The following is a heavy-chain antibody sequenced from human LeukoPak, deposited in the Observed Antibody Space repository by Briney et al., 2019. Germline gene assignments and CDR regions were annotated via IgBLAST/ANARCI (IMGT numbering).Heavy chain of an antibody. CDR3: AKDRLLNCRGDCYIFDY. V-gene: IGHV1-46*01. Sequence: GASVKVSCKASGYTFTSYHMHWVRQAPGQGLEWMGIINPSGGTTNYAQKFRGRVTMTRDMSTSTVYMELSSLRSEDTAVYYCAKDRLLNCRGDCYIFDYWGQGTVVTVSS. J-gene: IGHJ4*02. CDR2: INPSGGTT. D-gene: IGHD2-21*02. CDR1: GYTFTSYH.